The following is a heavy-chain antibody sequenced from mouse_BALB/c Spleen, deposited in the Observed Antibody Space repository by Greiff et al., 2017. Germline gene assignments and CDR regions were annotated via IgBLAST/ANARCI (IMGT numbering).Heavy chain of an antibody. Sequence: EVQLQQSGPSLVKPSQTLSLTCSVTGDSITSGYWNWIRKFPGNKLEYMGYISYSGSTYYNPSLKSRISITRDTSKNQYYLQLNSVTTEDTATYYCASQGNYYGSSSAWFAYWGQGTLVTVSA. D-gene: IGHD1-1*01. CDR3: ASQGNYYGSSSAWFAY. J-gene: IGHJ3*01. CDR1: GDSITSGY. V-gene: IGHV3-8*02. CDR2: ISYSGST.